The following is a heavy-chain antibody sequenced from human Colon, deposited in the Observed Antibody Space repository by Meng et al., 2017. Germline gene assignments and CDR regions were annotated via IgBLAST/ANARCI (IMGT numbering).Heavy chain of an antibody. J-gene: IGHJ5*02. D-gene: IGHD3-10*01. CDR3: ARQSANSGFTGELDP. V-gene: IGHV2-70*04. CDR2: IDWDDGK. Sequence: SGPTLVKPTQTLTLTCALSGFPLSTTGERVSWIRQPPGKALEWLARIDWDDGKFYNSSLRTRLTVSKDTSKNQVVLIMTDMDPVDTGTYYCARQSANSGFTGELDPWGQGALVTVSS. CDR1: GFPLSTTGER.